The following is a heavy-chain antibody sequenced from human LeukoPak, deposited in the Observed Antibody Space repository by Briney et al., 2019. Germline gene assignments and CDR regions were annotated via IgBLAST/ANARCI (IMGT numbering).Heavy chain of an antibody. CDR2: INPKSGAT. CDR3: ATNAGYCYHTSCYADDAVDI. D-gene: IGHD2-2*01. J-gene: IGHJ3*02. CDR1: GYTFTGYY. V-gene: IGHV1-2*02. Sequence: ASVKVSCKASGYTFTGYYMHWMRQAPGQGLEWMGWINPKSGATNYAQKFQGRVTMTRDTSISTPYMELSRLRSDDTAVYYCATNAGYCYHTSCYADDAVDIWGQGTMVTVSS.